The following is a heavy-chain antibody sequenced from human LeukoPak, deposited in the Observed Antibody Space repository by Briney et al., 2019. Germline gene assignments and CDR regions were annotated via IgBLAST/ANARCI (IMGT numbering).Heavy chain of an antibody. J-gene: IGHJ4*02. D-gene: IGHD5-18*01. CDR1: GGSFSGYY. CDR3: ATLSTPTTWIQLSYCFDY. V-gene: IGHV4-34*01. CDR2: INHSGST. Sequence: SETLSLTCAVYGGSFSGYYWSWIRQPPGKGLEWIGEINHSGSTNYNPSLKSRVTISVDTSKNQFSLKLSSVTAADTAVYYCATLSTPTTWIQLSYCFDYWGQGTLVTVSS.